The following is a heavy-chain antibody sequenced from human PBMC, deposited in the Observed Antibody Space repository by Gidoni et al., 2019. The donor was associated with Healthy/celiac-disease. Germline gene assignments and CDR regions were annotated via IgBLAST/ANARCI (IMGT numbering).Heavy chain of an antibody. V-gene: IGHV1-24*01. CDR3: ATSLVPAATAYYYYGMDV. J-gene: IGHJ6*02. D-gene: IGHD2-2*01. Sequence: QIQLVQSGAGVRKPGASAKVSCKVPGYTLTELARHWVRQAPGKGLEWMGGFDPEDGETISAQKFQGRVTMTEDTSTDTAYMELSSLSSEDTAVYYCATSLVPAATAYYYYGMDVWGQGTTVTVSS. CDR2: FDPEDGET. CDR1: GYTLTELA.